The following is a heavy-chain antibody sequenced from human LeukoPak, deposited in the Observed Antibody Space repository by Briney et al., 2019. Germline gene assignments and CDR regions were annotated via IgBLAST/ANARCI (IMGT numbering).Heavy chain of an antibody. Sequence: PGGSLRLSCAASGFTFSNYWMSWVRQAPGKGLEWVANIKQDGREKYYVDSVKGRFTISRDNAKNSLYLQMNSLRDEDTAVYYCARGGVYFDYWGQGKLVTVSS. D-gene: IGHD3-10*01. CDR2: IKQDGREK. J-gene: IGHJ4*02. V-gene: IGHV3-7*01. CDR1: GFTFSNYW. CDR3: ARGGVYFDY.